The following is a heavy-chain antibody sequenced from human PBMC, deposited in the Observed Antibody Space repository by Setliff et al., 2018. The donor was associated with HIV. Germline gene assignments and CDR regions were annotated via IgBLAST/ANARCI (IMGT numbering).Heavy chain of an antibody. V-gene: IGHV4-34*01. CDR1: GESFRGHF. Sequence: SENLSLTCVVNGESFRGHFWTWIRQIPGKGLQWIGEIRHSGHTNYNPSLKSRLTMSVDTSKSQFSLRLESMTAADTAVYYCARGYYYDSTGYEGLDSWGQGTVVTVSS. CDR3: ARGYYYDSTGYEGLDS. J-gene: IGHJ4*03. CDR2: IRHSGHT. D-gene: IGHD3-22*01.